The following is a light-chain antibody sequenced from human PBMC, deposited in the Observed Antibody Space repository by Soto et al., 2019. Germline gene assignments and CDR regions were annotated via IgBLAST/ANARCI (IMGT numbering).Light chain of an antibody. CDR3: SSYTSSSTLPVV. J-gene: IGLJ2*01. V-gene: IGLV2-14*01. CDR2: EVS. Sequence: QSALTQPASVSGSPGQSITISCTGSTSDVGAYNYVSWYQQYPGKAPKLIIYEVSNRPSGVSNRFSGSKSGNTASLTISGLQAEDEADYYCSSYTSSSTLPVVFGGGTKLTVL. CDR1: TSDVGAYNY.